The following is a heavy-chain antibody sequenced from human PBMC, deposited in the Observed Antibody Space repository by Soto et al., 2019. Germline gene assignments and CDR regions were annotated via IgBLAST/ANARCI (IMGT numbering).Heavy chain of an antibody. Sequence: EVQLVESGGGLVQPGRSLRLSCAASGFTFDDYAMHWVRQAPGKGLEWVSGISWNSGSIGYADSVKGRVTISRDNAKNSLYLQMNSLRAEDTALYYCAKGIFGVVANYFDYWGQGTLVTVSS. J-gene: IGHJ4*02. CDR1: GFTFDDYA. CDR2: ISWNSGSI. D-gene: IGHD3-3*01. V-gene: IGHV3-9*01. CDR3: AKGIFGVVANYFDY.